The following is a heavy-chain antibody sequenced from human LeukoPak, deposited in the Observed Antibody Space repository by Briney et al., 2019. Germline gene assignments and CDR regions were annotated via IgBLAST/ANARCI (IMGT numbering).Heavy chain of an antibody. V-gene: IGHV3-23*01. Sequence: QTGGSLRLSCAASGFTFSTYAVNWVRQAPGKGLEWVSSISGSGDSAYYADSVKGRFTISRDNSKNTLSLQINSLRAEDTALYYCAKGLRYSGVDYWGQGTLVTVSS. CDR2: ISGSGDSA. J-gene: IGHJ4*02. D-gene: IGHD5-12*01. CDR1: GFTFSTYA. CDR3: AKGLRYSGVDY.